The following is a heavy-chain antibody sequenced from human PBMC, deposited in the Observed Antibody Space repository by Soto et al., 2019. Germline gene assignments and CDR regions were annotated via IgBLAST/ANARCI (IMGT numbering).Heavy chain of an antibody. Sequence: EVQVVESGGGLVQPGGSLRLSCAASGFTFSSYSMHWVRQAPGKGLEWISYISSGGSATYYADSVKGRFTISRDNAKNSLYLQMNSLRDEETAVFYCVTSLVGTTTFWGQGTLVTVSS. CDR1: GFTFSSYS. V-gene: IGHV3-48*02. CDR3: VTSLVGTTTF. J-gene: IGHJ4*02. D-gene: IGHD1-26*01. CDR2: ISSGGSAT.